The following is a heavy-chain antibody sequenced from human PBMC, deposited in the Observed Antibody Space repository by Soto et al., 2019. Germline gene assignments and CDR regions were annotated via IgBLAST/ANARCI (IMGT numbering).Heavy chain of an antibody. CDR2: ISYDGSNK. CDR1: GFTFSSYA. D-gene: IGHD6-19*01. J-gene: IGHJ6*02. CDR3: ANSLVAVAGKGYYYGMDV. Sequence: QVQLVESGGGVVQPGRSLRLSCAASGFTFSSYAMHWVRQAPGKGLEWVAVISYDGSNKYYADSVKGRFTISRDNYKNTLYLQMNSLRAEDTAVYYCANSLVAVAGKGYYYGMDVWGQGTTVTVSS. V-gene: IGHV3-30-3*01.